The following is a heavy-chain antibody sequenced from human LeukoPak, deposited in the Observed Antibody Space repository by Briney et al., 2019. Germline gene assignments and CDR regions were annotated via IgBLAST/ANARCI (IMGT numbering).Heavy chain of an antibody. D-gene: IGHD1-26*01. CDR2: IYYTGST. V-gene: IGHV4-39*01. Sequence: SETLSLICTVSGPSIRNTSYYWGSLRQPPGKALEWIGNIYYTGSTYYNPSLKSRVTISVDMSKNQFSLKLRFVTAADTAVYYCARGELPFFWGQGTLVTVSS. CDR1: GPSIRNTSYY. CDR3: ARGELPFF. J-gene: IGHJ4*02.